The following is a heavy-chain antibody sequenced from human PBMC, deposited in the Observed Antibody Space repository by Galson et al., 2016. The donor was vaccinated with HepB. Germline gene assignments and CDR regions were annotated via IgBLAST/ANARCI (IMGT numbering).Heavy chain of an antibody. D-gene: IGHD2-15*01. CDR2: ISYDGSNT. V-gene: IGHV3-30-3*01. Sequence: SLRLSCAASGFAFSRFAMHWVRQAPGKGLERVALISYDGSNTYYPDSVKGRFTISRDNSKNTLFLQMDRLRADDTAVYFCARDSGPAWSYLDYWGQGSLVTVSS. CDR3: ARDSGPAWSYLDY. J-gene: IGHJ4*02. CDR1: GFAFSRFA.